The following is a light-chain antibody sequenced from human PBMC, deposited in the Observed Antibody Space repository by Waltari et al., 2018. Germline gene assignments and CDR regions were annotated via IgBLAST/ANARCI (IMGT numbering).Light chain of an antibody. Sequence: DIVMTPSPLSLPVTPGEPASISCRSSQSLLHSNGYNFLDWYLQKPGQSPQLLIYLGSSRASGVPDRFSGSGSGTDFTLKISRVEAEDVGVYYCMQALQTPCTFGPGTKVEIK. CDR1: QSLLHSNGYNF. CDR3: MQALQTPCT. J-gene: IGKJ3*01. CDR2: LGS. V-gene: IGKV2-28*01.